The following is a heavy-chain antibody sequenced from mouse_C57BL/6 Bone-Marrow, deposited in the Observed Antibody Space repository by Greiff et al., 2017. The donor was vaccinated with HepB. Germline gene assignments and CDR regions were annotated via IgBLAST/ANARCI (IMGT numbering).Heavy chain of an antibody. CDR3: TRWGWYDGMAGDY. CDR1: GYTFTDYY. V-gene: IGHV1-75*01. CDR2: IFPGSGST. J-gene: IGHJ2*01. D-gene: IGHD2-14*01. Sequence: QVQLQQSGPELVKPGASVKISCKASGYTFTDYYIHWVKQRPGQGLEWIGWIFPGSGSTYYNEKFKGKATLTVDKSSSTAYMLLSSLTTEDSAVYFCTRWGWYDGMAGDYWGQGTTLTVSS.